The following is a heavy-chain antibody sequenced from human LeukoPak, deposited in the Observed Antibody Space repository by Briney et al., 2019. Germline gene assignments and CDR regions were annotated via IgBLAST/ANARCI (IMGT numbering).Heavy chain of an antibody. CDR3: ARCSRGTSVGMDV. CDR2: IYYSGNT. J-gene: IGHJ6*02. Sequence: SEPLSLTCSVSGGSISNYYGTWIRQPPGKGLEWIGYIYYSGNTNYNPSLKSRVTISLDTSKNQLSLKLTSVTAADTAVYYCARCSRGTSVGMDVWGQGTTVTVSS. CDR1: GGSISNYY. D-gene: IGHD1-1*01. V-gene: IGHV4-59*08.